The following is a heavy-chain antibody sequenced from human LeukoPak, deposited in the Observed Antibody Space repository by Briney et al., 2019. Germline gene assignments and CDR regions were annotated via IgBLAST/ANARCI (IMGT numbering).Heavy chain of an antibody. V-gene: IGHV1-8*01. CDR3: ARGPRADIVATIYYYYYYMDV. D-gene: IGHD5-12*01. CDR1: GYTFTSYD. CDR2: MNPNSGNT. J-gene: IGHJ6*03. Sequence: EASVKVSCKASGYTFTSYDINWVRQATGQGLEWMGWMNPNSGNTGYAQKFQGRVTMTRNTSISTAYMELSSLRSEDTAVYYCARGPRADIVATIYYYYYYMDVGGKGTTVTISS.